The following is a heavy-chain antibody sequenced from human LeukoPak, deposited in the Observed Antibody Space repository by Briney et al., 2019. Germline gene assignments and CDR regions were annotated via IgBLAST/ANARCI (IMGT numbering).Heavy chain of an antibody. CDR1: GFTFSSYG. Sequence: GGSLRLSCAASGFTFSSYGMHWVRQAPGKGLEWVAVISYDGSNKYYADSVKGRFTISRDNAKNSLYLQMNSLRAEDTAVYYCARGNRGMDVWGQGTTVTVSS. CDR2: ISYDGSNK. J-gene: IGHJ6*02. CDR3: ARGNRGMDV. D-gene: IGHD1-14*01. V-gene: IGHV3-30*03.